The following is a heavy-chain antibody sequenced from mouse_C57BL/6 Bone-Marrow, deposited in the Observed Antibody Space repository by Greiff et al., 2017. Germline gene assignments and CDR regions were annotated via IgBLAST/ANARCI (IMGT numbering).Heavy chain of an antibody. Sequence: VKLMESGPELVKPGASVKISCTASGFSFTSYYIHWVKQRPGQGLEWIGWIYPGSGNTKYNEKFKGKATLTADTSSSTAYMQLSSLTSEDSAVYYCAGLYYAMAYWGQGTSVTVS. CDR1: GFSFTSYY. CDR2: IYPGSGNT. CDR3: AGLYYAMAY. V-gene: IGHV1-66*01. D-gene: IGHD3-1*01. J-gene: IGHJ4*01.